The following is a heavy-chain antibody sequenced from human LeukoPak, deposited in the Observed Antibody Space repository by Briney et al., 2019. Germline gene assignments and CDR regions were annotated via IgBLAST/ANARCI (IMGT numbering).Heavy chain of an antibody. Sequence: PSGTLSLTCAVYGGSFSGYYWSWIRQPPGKGLEWIGEINHSGSTNYNPSLKSRVTISVDTSKNQFSLKLSSVTAADTAVYYCARLSRFAFDIWGQGTMVTVSS. CDR1: GGSFSGYY. J-gene: IGHJ3*02. D-gene: IGHD2-2*01. CDR3: ARLSRFAFDI. V-gene: IGHV4-34*01. CDR2: INHSGST.